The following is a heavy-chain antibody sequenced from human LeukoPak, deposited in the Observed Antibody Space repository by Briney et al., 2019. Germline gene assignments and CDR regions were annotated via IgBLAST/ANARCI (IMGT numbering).Heavy chain of an antibody. CDR1: GFTVSSNY. J-gene: IGHJ4*02. V-gene: IGHV3-66*01. CDR2: IYSGGST. D-gene: IGHD5-18*01. CDR3: ARDVGYSYGIGYYFDY. Sequence: PGGSLRLSCAASGFTVSSNYMSWVRQAPGKGLEWVSVIYSGGSTYYADSVKGRFTISRDNSKNTLYLQMNSLRAEDTAVYYCARDVGYSYGIGYYFDYWGQGTLVTVSS.